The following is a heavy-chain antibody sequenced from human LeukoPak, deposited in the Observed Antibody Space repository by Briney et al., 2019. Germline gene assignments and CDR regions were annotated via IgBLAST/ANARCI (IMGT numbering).Heavy chain of an antibody. V-gene: IGHV4-34*01. Sequence: SETLSLTCAVYGGAFNNYYWTWIRQPSGKGLEWIGEINHDGSGNYNPSLKSRVIMSADMSKSQISLKLSSVTAADTAVYYCARHSILRYYDSSGPFDYWGQGTLVTVSS. J-gene: IGHJ4*02. CDR2: INHDGSG. CDR3: ARHSILRYYDSSGPFDY. D-gene: IGHD3-22*01. CDR1: GGAFNNYY.